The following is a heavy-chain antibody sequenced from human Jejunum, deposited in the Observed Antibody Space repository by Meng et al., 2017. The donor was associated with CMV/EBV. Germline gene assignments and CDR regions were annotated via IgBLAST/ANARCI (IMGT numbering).Heavy chain of an antibody. J-gene: IGHJ6*02. V-gene: IGHV3-21*06. CDR2: VSSGSGYI. D-gene: IGHD2-2*01. CDR3: ARDMCTTTSCYGRLNYYYYAMDV. Sequence: MDWVRQAPGEGLVWVSSVSSGSGYISYADAVKGRFTISRDNAKNSLYLQMNSLRAEDTAMYFCARDMCTTTSCYGRLNYYYYAMDVWGQGTTVTVSS.